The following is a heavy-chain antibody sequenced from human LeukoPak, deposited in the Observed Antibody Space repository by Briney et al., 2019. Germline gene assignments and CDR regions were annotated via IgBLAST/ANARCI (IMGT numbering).Heavy chain of an antibody. CDR2: IKQDGSEK. J-gene: IGHJ4*02. CDR1: GFTFSNYW. D-gene: IGHD1-26*01. Sequence: PGGSLRLSCAASGFTFSNYWMSWVRQTPGKGLEWVANIKQDGSEKYYVDSVKGRFTISRDNAKNSLYLHMNSLRTEDTAVYYCARDKDVGATLLDYWGQGILVTVSS. CDR3: ARDKDVGATLLDY. V-gene: IGHV3-7*01.